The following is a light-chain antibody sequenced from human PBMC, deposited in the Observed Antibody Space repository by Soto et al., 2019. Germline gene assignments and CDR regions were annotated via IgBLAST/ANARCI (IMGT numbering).Light chain of an antibody. CDR1: QSVSTW. Sequence: DIQMTQSPSTLSASVGDRVTIPCRASQSVSTWVAWYQQKPGKAPKPLIYKASTLDSGVPSRFSGSGSGTEFTLTISSLQPDDFATYYCQQYNTLWTFGQGTKVDIK. V-gene: IGKV1-5*03. CDR3: QQYNTLWT. CDR2: KAS. J-gene: IGKJ1*01.